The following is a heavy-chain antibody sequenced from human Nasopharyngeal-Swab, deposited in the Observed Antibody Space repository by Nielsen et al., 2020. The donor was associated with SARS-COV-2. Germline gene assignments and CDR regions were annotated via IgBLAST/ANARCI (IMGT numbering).Heavy chain of an antibody. CDR3: ARDLDCSSSDCYLDAFDI. D-gene: IGHD2-2*01. CDR1: GFTFSTYW. V-gene: IGHV3-74*01. Sequence: GGSLRLSCAASGFTFSTYWMHWVRQAPGKGLVWVSRINSEGSSTTYADSVKGRFTISRDNAKNTLSLQMSSLRVEDTAVYYCARDLDCSSSDCYLDAFDIWGQGTAVTVSS. J-gene: IGHJ3*02. CDR2: INSEGSST.